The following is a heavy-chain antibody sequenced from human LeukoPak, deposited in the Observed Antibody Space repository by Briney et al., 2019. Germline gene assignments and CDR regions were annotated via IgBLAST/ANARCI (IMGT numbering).Heavy chain of an antibody. D-gene: IGHD2-15*01. Sequence: ASVKVSCKASGYTFTGYYMHWVRQAPGQGPEWMGWINPNSGGTNYAQKFQGRVTMTRDTSISTAYMELSRLRSDDTAVYYCARDCSGGSCYYNMDYWGQGTLVTVSS. V-gene: IGHV1-2*02. CDR1: GYTFTGYY. CDR3: ARDCSGGSCYYNMDY. J-gene: IGHJ4*02. CDR2: INPNSGGT.